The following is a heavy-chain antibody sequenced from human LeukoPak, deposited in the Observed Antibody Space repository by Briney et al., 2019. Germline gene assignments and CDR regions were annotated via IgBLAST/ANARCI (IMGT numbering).Heavy chain of an antibody. CDR3: ARTYRNIVVIPAAIVQTVIYWYFDL. CDR1: GASISSGGYS. J-gene: IGHJ2*01. CDR2: IYHSGST. D-gene: IGHD2-2*01. Sequence: PSQTLSLTCAVSGASISSGGYSWSWIRQPPGKGLEWIGYIYHSGSTYYNPSLKSRVTISVDRSKNQFSLKLSSVTAADTAVYYCARTYRNIVVIPAAIVQTVIYWYFDLWGRGTLVTVSS. V-gene: IGHV4-30-2*01.